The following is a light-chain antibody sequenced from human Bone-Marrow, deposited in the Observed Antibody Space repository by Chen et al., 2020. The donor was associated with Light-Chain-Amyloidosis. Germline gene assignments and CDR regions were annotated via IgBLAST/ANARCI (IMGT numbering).Light chain of an antibody. V-gene: IGKV3-11*01. CDR1: QSVSSY. J-gene: IGKJ1*01. CDR3: QQRSNWPWT. CDR2: DAS. Sequence: EIVLTQSPATLSFSPGEKATLSCRTSQSVSSYVAWYQQKPGQAPRLLIYDASNRATGIPARFSGSGSGTDFTLTISSLEPEDFAVYYCQQRSNWPWTFGQGTKVEIQ.